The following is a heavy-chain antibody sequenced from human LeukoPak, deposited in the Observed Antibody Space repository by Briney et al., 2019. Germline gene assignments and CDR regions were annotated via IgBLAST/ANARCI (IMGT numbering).Heavy chain of an antibody. CDR3: TTSGSHYVMQSELFHY. Sequence: PGGSLRLSCAASGFTFSGSAMHWVRQASGRGLEWVGRIRSKANIYATAYAASMKGRFTISRDDSENTAYLQMNSPKTEDTAVYYCTTSGSHYVMQSELFHYWGQGTLVTVSS. V-gene: IGHV3-73*01. CDR1: GFTFSGSA. CDR2: IRSKANIYAT. J-gene: IGHJ4*02. D-gene: IGHD1-26*01.